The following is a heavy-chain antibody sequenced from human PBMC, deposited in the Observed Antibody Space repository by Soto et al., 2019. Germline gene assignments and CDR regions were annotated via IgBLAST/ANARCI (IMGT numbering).Heavy chain of an antibody. CDR1: GFTFSDYY. D-gene: IGHD3-9*01. Sequence: TGGSLRLSCAASGFTFSDYYMNWIRQAPGKGLEWVSYISSSGSTIYYADSVKGRFTISRDNAQNSLFLQMNSLRAEDTAVYYCAREFRYLDSSRLNYYYGLDVWGQGTTVTVSS. CDR2: ISSSGSTI. V-gene: IGHV3-11*01. J-gene: IGHJ6*02. CDR3: AREFRYLDSSRLNYYYGLDV.